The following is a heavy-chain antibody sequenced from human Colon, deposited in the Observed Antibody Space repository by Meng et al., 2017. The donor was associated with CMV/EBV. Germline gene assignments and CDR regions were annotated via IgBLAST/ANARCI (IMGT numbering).Heavy chain of an antibody. J-gene: IGHJ5*02. V-gene: IGHV3-23*01. Sequence: GGSLRLSCAASGFTFSSYAMSWVRQAPGTGLEWVSAISGSGGSTYYADSVQGRFTISRDNSKNTLYLQMNSLRAEDTAVYYCAKDRPGYSSGWYWDNWFDPWGQGTLVTVSS. CDR1: GFTFSSYA. CDR3: AKDRPGYSSGWYWDNWFDP. CDR2: ISGSGGST. D-gene: IGHD6-19*01.